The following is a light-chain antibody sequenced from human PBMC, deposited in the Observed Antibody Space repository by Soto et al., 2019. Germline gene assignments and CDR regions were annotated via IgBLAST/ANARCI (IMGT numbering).Light chain of an antibody. Sequence: EIVLTQSPSTLSLSPGERATLSCRASQSVTSYLAWYQQRPGQAPRLLIYDASNRVAGLPARFSGSGCGTDFTLTLNSLEPEDFSVYYCQRSRNSPLTFGGGTKVEIK. CDR2: DAS. V-gene: IGKV3-11*01. CDR1: QSVTSY. J-gene: IGKJ4*01. CDR3: QRSRNSPLT.